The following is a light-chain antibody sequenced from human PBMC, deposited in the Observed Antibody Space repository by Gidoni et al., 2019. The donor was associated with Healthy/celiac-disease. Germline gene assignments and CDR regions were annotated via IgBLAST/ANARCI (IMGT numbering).Light chain of an antibody. J-gene: IGKJ2*04. Sequence: DSQMTQSPSSLSASVGDRVTITCRASQSISDYLNLYQQKPVKAPNLLIYAASSLQSGVPSRFRGSGSGTDFTLTITSLQPEAFATYSCQQSYSTPRSFGQGTKLEIK. V-gene: IGKV1-39*01. CDR1: QSISDY. CDR2: AAS. CDR3: QQSYSTPRS.